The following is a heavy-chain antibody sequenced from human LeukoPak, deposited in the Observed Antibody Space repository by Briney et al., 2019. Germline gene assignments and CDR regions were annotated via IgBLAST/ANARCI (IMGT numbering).Heavy chain of an antibody. J-gene: IGHJ4*02. Sequence: GASVKVSCKVSGYTFTGYYMHWVRQAPGQGLEWMGWISPNSGGTNYAQKFQGRVTMNRDTSISTAYMELRSLRSDDTAVYYCARTPVYYDILTGSVSDYWGQGTLVTASS. V-gene: IGHV1-2*02. D-gene: IGHD3-9*01. CDR3: ARTPVYYDILTGSVSDY. CDR2: ISPNSGGT. CDR1: GYTFTGYY.